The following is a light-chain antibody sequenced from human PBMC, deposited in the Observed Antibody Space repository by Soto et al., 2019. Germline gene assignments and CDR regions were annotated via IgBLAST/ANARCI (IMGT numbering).Light chain of an antibody. V-gene: IGKV3-20*01. CDR2: AAS. J-gene: IGKJ3*01. CDR1: QSINNRY. CDR3: QQFGSSPGFT. Sequence: EIVLTQSPGTLSLSPGERATLSCRASQSINNRYLAWYQQKPGQAPRLLIYAASSRATGIPDRFSGSGSGKDFTITISRLEPEDFAVYYCQQFGSSPGFTFGPGTKVDIK.